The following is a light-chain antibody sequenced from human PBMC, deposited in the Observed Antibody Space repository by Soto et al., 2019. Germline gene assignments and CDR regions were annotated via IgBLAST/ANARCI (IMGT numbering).Light chain of an antibody. CDR1: ENVRTK. Sequence: EIVMTQSPAILSVSPGEGASLSCRASENVRTKVGWYQQKAGQAPKLLIFDASTRATGVPARFSGSGSETEFTLTVSSLQSEDIAVYFCQQYNNWPPNFGQGTRLEIK. CDR2: DAS. J-gene: IGKJ5*01. CDR3: QQYNNWPPN. V-gene: IGKV3-15*01.